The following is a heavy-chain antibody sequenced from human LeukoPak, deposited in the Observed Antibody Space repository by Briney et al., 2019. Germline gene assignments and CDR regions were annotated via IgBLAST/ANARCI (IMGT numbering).Heavy chain of an antibody. Sequence: SQTLSLTCAVSGGSISSGGYSWSWIRQPPGKGLEWIGYIFHTGHTSYNPSLKSRVTISVDMSKNHLSLRLTSVTAADTAVYYCARGFYGAGSHFDYWGQGTLVTVSS. D-gene: IGHD3-10*01. J-gene: IGHJ4*02. V-gene: IGHV4-30-2*01. CDR3: ARGFYGAGSHFDY. CDR1: GGSISSGGYS. CDR2: IFHTGHT.